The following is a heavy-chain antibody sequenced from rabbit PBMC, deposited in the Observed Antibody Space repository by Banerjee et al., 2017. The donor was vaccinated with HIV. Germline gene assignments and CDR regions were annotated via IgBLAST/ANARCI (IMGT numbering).Heavy chain of an antibody. D-gene: IGHD1-1*01. J-gene: IGHJ4*01. V-gene: IGHV1S45*01. CDR3: VRDCAGWIGSGYYGL. CDR1: GFSFSSGYY. Sequence: QEQLVESGGGLVQPEGSLTLTCTASGFSFSSGYYICWVRQAPGKGLEWIGCIGVGSGSTYYASWAKGRFTISKTSSTTVTLQMTSLTAADTATYFCVRDCAGWIGSGYYGLWGPGTLVTVS. CDR2: IGVGSGST.